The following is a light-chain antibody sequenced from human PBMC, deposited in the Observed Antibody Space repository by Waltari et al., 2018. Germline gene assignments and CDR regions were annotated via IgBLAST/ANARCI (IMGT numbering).Light chain of an antibody. V-gene: IGLV2-8*01. CDR2: EVS. J-gene: IGLJ2*01. CDR3: ASFAGSNTL. CDR1: SPDIGVYNY. Sequence: QSALTQPPSASGSPGQSVTISCTGTSPDIGVYNYVSWYQQHPGKAPKLLIYEVSERPSGVHDRFSGSQSGITASLTGFGLQTEDEADYYCASFAGSNTLFGGGTKLTVL.